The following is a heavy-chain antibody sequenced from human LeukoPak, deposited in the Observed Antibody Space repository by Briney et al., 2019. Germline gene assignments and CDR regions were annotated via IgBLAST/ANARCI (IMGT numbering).Heavy chain of an antibody. CDR1: GGSFSGYY. CDR3: ARGHNGSAGRFDY. V-gene: IGHV4-34*01. CDR2: INHSGST. D-gene: IGHD2-8*01. Sequence: SETLSLTCAVYGGSFSGYYWSWIRQPPGKGLEWIGEINHSGSTNYNPSLKSRFTISVDTSKNQFSLKLSSVTAADTSFYSFARGHNGSAGRFDYWGQGTLVTVSS. J-gene: IGHJ4*02.